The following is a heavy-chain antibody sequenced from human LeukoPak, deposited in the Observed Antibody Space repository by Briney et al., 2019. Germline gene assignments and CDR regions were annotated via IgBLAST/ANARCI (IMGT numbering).Heavy chain of an antibody. CDR3: ARLGVMNYYYYMDV. CDR1: GYTFTSYG. CDR2: MNPNSGNT. V-gene: IGHV1-8*03. Sequence: ASVKVSCKASGYTFTSYGISWVRQAPGQGLEWMGWMNPNSGNTGYAQKFQGRVTITRNTSISTAYMELSSLRSEDTAVYYCARLGVMNYYYYMDVWGKGTTVTVSS. J-gene: IGHJ6*03. D-gene: IGHD3-16*01.